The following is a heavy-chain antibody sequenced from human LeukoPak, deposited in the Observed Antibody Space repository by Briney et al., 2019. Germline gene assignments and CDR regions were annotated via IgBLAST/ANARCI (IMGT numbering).Heavy chain of an antibody. V-gene: IGHV1-46*01. CDR3: AREAGSISNDY. Sequence: APVKVSCKASGYTFTSYSMHWVRQAPGQGLELMGIINPSGGSTSYTQKFQDRVTMTRDTSTSTVYMELSSLRSDDTAVYYCAREAGSISNDYWGQGTLVTVAS. D-gene: IGHD6-13*01. CDR1: GYTFTSYS. J-gene: IGHJ4*02. CDR2: INPSGGST.